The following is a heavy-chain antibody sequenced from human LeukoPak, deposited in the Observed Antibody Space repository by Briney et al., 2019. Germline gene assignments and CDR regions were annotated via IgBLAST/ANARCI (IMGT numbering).Heavy chain of an antibody. J-gene: IGHJ4*02. D-gene: IGHD2-2*01. V-gene: IGHV3-21*01. CDR2: ISSSSSYI. CDR1: GFTFSSHS. CDR3: AGRCSSTSCYDIEFDY. Sequence: PGGSLRLSCAASGFTFSSHSMNWVRQAPGKGLEWVSSISSSSSYIYYADSVKGRFTISRDNAKNSLYLQMNSPRAEDTAVYYCAGRCSSTSCYDIEFDYWGQGTLVTVSS.